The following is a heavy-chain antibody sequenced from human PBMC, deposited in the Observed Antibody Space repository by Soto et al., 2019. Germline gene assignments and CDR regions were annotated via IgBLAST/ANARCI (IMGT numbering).Heavy chain of an antibody. J-gene: IGHJ5*02. Sequence: GASVKVSCKASGGTFSSYAISWVRQAPGQGLEWMGGIIPIFGTANYAQKFQGRVTITADESTSTAYMELSSLRSEDTAVYYCARWSVVVPAAMAWFDPWGQGTLVTVSS. CDR2: IIPIFGTA. CDR3: ARWSVVVPAAMAWFDP. V-gene: IGHV1-69*13. CDR1: GGTFSSYA. D-gene: IGHD2-2*01.